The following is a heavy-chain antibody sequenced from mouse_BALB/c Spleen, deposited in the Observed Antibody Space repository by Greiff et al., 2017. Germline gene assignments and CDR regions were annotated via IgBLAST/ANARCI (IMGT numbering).Heavy chain of an antibody. CDR1: GFTFSSYT. CDR3: TSNYRYDDWYFDV. V-gene: IGHV5-6-4*01. Sequence: EVQGVESGGGLVKPGGSLKLSCAASGFTFSSYTMSWVRQTPEKRLEWVATISSGGSYTYYPDSVKGRFTISRDNAKNTLYLQMSSLKSEDTAMYYCTSNYRYDDWYFDVWGAGTTVTVSS. J-gene: IGHJ1*01. CDR2: ISSGGSYT. D-gene: IGHD2-14*01.